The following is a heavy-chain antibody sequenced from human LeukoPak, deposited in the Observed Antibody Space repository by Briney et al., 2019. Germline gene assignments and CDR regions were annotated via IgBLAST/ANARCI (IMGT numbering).Heavy chain of an antibody. D-gene: IGHD3/OR15-3a*01. J-gene: IGHJ4*02. CDR2: ISGSGGST. CDR3: AKERSLGWSGYLDY. Sequence: GGSLRLSCAASGFTFSSYGMSWVRQAPGKGLEWVSAISGSGGSTYYADSVKGRFTISRDNSKNTLYLQMNSLRAEDTAVYYCAKERSLGWSGYLDYWGQGTLVTVSS. V-gene: IGHV3-23*01. CDR1: GFTFSSYG.